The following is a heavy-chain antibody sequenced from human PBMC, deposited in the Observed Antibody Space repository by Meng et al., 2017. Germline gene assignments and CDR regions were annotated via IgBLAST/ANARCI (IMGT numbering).Heavy chain of an antibody. CDR1: GYTCTSYA. CDR3: AREGRVDFDY. Sequence: QSGSELKKPWASLTFSCKASGYTCTSYAMNWVRQAPGQGLEWMGWINTNTGNPTYAQGFTGRFVFSLDTSVSTAYLQISSLKAEDTAVYYCAREGRVDFDYWGQGTLVTVSS. J-gene: IGHJ4*02. D-gene: IGHD1-26*01. CDR2: INTNTGNP. V-gene: IGHV7-4-1*02.